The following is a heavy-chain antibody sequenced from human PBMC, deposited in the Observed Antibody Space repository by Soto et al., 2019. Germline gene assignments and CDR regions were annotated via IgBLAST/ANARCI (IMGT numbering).Heavy chain of an antibody. CDR3: AKDRFAGGFDY. Sequence: VLSQRHSCAASECTFSNYAMSWVRQAPGKGLEWVSLVSATAGTTYYTDSVKGRFTISRDNSRNTVYLQMNSLRADDTAVYYCAKDRFAGGFDYWGQGTLVTGSS. D-gene: IGHD3-16*01. CDR1: ECTFSNYA. V-gene: IGHV3-23*01. CDR2: VSATAGTT. J-gene: IGHJ4*02.